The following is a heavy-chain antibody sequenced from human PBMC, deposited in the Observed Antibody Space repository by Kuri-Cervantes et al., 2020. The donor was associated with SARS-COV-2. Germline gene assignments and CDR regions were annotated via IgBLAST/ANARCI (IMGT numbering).Heavy chain of an antibody. CDR1: GFTFSTYA. CDR3: ARVAAAGGLDY. D-gene: IGHD6-13*01. V-gene: IGHV3-23*01. J-gene: IGHJ4*02. CDR2: ISGGGDST. Sequence: GESLKISCAASGFTFSTYAMSWVRQAPGKGLEWVSTISGGGDSTYYADSVKGRFTISRDNSKNSLYLQMNSLRAEDTAVYYCARVAAAGGLDYWGQGTLVTVSS.